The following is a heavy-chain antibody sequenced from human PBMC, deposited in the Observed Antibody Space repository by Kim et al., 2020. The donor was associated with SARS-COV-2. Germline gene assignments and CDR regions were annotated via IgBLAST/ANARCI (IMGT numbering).Heavy chain of an antibody. Sequence: NPSLKSRGTISVDTAKNQFSLKLSSVTAADTAVYYCARHDYDFWSGYASDAFDIWGQGTMVTVSS. D-gene: IGHD3-3*01. V-gene: IGHV4-39*01. J-gene: IGHJ3*02. CDR3: ARHDYDFWSGYASDAFDI.